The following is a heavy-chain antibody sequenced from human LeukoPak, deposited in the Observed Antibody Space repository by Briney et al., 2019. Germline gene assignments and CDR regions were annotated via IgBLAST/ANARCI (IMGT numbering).Heavy chain of an antibody. J-gene: IGHJ6*02. V-gene: IGHV1-18*01. D-gene: IGHD5-12*01. CDR3: ARTQGYSGYDYDYYYYGMDV. CDR1: GYTFVSFG. Sequence: GASVKVSCKASGYTFVSFGISWVRQAPGQGLEWMGWISAYNGNTNYAQKLQGRVTMTTDTSTSTAYMELRSLRSDDTAVYYCARTQGYSGYDYDYYYYGMDVWGQGTTVTVSS. CDR2: ISAYNGNT.